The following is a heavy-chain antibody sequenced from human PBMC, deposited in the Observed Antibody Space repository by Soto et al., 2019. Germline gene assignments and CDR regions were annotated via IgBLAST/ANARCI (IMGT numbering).Heavy chain of an antibody. CDR2: IYPGDSDT. CDR3: ARGLTSVSNPYHFDY. Sequence: PGESLKISCKASGYSFTNFWIGWVRQMPGKGLEWMGIIYPGDSDTRYSPSFQGQVTISADRSITTAYLQWSSLQASDTAVYYCARGLTSVSNPYHFDYWGQGTLVTVSS. D-gene: IGHD3-3*02. V-gene: IGHV5-51*01. CDR1: GYSFTNFW. J-gene: IGHJ4*02.